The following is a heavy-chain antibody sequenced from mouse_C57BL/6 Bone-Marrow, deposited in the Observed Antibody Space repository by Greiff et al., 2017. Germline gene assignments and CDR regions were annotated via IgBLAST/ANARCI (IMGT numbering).Heavy chain of an antibody. V-gene: IGHV14-2*01. Sequence: EVQLQQSVAELVKPGASVKLSCTASGFNIKDYYMHWVKQRTEQGLEWIGRIDPEDGYTKYAPKFQGQSTITADTSSNTAYLPLSRLNCEDTAVYYCASVMDYWGQGTTLTVSS. J-gene: IGHJ4*01. CDR2: IDPEDGYT. CDR3: ASVMDY. CDR1: GFNIKDYY.